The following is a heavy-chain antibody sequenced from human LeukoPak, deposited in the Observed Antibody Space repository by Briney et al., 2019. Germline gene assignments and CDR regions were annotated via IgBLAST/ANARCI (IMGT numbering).Heavy chain of an antibody. CDR2: IYPGDSDT. Sequence: GESLKISCRGSAYSFTSYWIGWVRQMPGKGLEWKGIIYPGDSDTRYSPSFQGQVTISGDKSISTAYLQWSSLKASDTAMYYCARHSIGLRLGYFDDWGQGTLVTVSS. CDR1: AYSFTSYW. CDR3: ARHSIGLRLGYFDD. J-gene: IGHJ4*02. D-gene: IGHD3-9*01. V-gene: IGHV5-51*01.